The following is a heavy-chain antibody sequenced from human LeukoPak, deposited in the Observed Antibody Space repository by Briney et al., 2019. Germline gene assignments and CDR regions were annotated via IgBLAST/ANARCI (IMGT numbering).Heavy chain of an antibody. Sequence: ASVKVSCKASGYTFTDYYIHWVRQAPGQGLEWMGWISAYNGNTNYAQKLQGRVTMTTDTSTSTAYMELRSLRSDDTAVYYCARVGAGGSGSYYGAFDIWGQGTMVTVSS. V-gene: IGHV1-18*04. CDR1: GYTFTDYY. CDR2: ISAYNGNT. D-gene: IGHD3-10*01. CDR3: ARVGAGGSGSYYGAFDI. J-gene: IGHJ3*02.